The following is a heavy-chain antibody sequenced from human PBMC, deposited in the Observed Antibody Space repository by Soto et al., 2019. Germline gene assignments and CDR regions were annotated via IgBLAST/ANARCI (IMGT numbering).Heavy chain of an antibody. CDR2: RSYSGST. CDR1: GGSISSGDYY. Sequence: QVQLQESGPGLVKPSQTLSLTCTVSGGSISSGDYYWSWVRQHPGKGLEWIGYRSYSGSTYYNPSLKSRVTIVVDTSRNQFSLRLSSVTAADTAVYYCAREGGLAYCGGDYLYNWFDPWGQGTLVTVSS. J-gene: IGHJ5*02. D-gene: IGHD2-21*02. CDR3: AREGGLAYCGGDYLYNWFDP. V-gene: IGHV4-31*03.